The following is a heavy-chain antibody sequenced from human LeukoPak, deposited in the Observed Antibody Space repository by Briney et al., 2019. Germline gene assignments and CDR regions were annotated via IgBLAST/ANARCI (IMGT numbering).Heavy chain of an antibody. D-gene: IGHD3-10*01. V-gene: IGHV3-30*18. CDR3: VKDSSTTWFGGDSK. J-gene: IGHJ4*02. CDR1: GFTFSYFG. CDR2: ISTDPSNK. Sequence: GGSLRLSCAASGFTFSYFGLHWVRQAPGKGLEWVSLISTDPSNKKYAESVKGRLTISRDNSKNTLYLQMKSLRVEDTAVYYCVKDSSTTWFGGDSKWGQGTLVTVSS.